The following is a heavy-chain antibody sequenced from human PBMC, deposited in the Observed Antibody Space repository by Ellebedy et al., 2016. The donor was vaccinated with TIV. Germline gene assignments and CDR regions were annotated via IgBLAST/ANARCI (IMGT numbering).Heavy chain of an antibody. Sequence: GESLKISCKGSGYSFTSYWIGWVRQMPGKGLEWMGIIYPGDSDTRYSPSFQGQVTISADKSISTAYLQWSSLKASDTAMYYCARRDTWSGYFGYYYYGMDVWGQGTTVTVSS. CDR2: IYPGDSDT. D-gene: IGHD3-3*01. CDR1: GYSFTSYW. J-gene: IGHJ6*02. CDR3: ARRDTWSGYFGYYYYGMDV. V-gene: IGHV5-51*01.